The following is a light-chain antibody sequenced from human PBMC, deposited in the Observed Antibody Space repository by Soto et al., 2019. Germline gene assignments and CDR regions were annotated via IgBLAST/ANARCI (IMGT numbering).Light chain of an antibody. CDR1: SGHTSYA. CDR2: LNSDGSH. Sequence: QLVLTQSPSASASLGASVKLTCTLSSGHTSYAIAWHQQQPEKGPRYLMKLNSDGSHSSGDGIPDRFSGSSSGAERYLTISSLQSEDEADYYCQTWATDIHVVFGGGTKVTVL. V-gene: IGLV4-69*01. CDR3: QTWATDIHVV. J-gene: IGLJ2*01.